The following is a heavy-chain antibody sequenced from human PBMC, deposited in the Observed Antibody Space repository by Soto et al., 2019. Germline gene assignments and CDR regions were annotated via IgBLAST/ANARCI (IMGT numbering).Heavy chain of an antibody. Sequence: GVSLRLSCAASGFTFSSYAMHWVRQAPGKGLEWVAVISYDGSNKYYADSVKGRFTISRDNSKNTLYLQMNSLRAEDTAVYYCIAASQLPYYYYGMDVWGQGTTVTVSS. CDR2: ISYDGSNK. J-gene: IGHJ6*02. CDR1: GFTFSSYA. CDR3: IAASQLPYYYYGMDV. V-gene: IGHV3-30-3*01. D-gene: IGHD6-6*01.